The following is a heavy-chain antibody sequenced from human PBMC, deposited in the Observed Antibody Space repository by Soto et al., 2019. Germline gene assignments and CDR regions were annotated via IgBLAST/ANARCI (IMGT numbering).Heavy chain of an antibody. CDR2: IIPIFGTA. J-gene: IGHJ4*02. CDR1: GGNFSSYD. CDR3: AITPMTTVVTTHFDY. D-gene: IGHD4-17*01. V-gene: IGHV1-69*12. Sequence: QVQLVQSGAEVKKPGSSVKVSCKASGGNFSSYDISRVRQAPGQGLEWMGGIIPIFGTANYAQKFQGRVTITADESTSTAYMELSSLRSEDTAVYYCAITPMTTVVTTHFDYWGQGTLVTVSS.